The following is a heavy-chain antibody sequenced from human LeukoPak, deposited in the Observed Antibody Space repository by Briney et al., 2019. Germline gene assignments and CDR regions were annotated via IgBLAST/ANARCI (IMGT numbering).Heavy chain of an antibody. V-gene: IGHV4-34*01. J-gene: IGHJ4*02. Sequence: PSETLSLTCAVYGGSFSGYYWSGIRQPPGKGLEWIGEINHSGSTNYNPSLKSRVTISVDTSKNQFSLKLSSVTAADTAVYYCARGETYYYDSSGYPILDYWGQGTLVTVSS. CDR1: GGSFSGYY. CDR2: INHSGST. CDR3: ARGETYYYDSSGYPILDY. D-gene: IGHD3-22*01.